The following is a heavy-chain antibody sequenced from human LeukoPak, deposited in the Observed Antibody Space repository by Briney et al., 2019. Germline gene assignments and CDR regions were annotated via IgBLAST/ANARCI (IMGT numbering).Heavy chain of an antibody. CDR3: ARDNRGGWPFDY. Sequence: GGSLRLSCAASGFTFNSYSMNWVRQAPGKGLEWVSYISDSSSTVYYADSVKGRFTISRDNAKNSLYLQMNSLRDEDTAVYCCARDNRGGWPFDYWGQGTLVTVSS. V-gene: IGHV3-48*02. CDR2: ISDSSSTV. J-gene: IGHJ4*02. D-gene: IGHD6-19*01. CDR1: GFTFNSYS.